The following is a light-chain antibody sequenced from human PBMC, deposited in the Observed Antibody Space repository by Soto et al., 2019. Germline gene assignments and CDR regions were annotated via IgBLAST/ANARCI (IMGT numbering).Light chain of an antibody. J-gene: IGKJ3*01. CDR3: QHYGSSLPIT. CDR2: CAS. Sequence: EIVLTQSPGTLSLSPGKRATLSCRASQTISSAYLAWYQQRPGQAPRLLIYCASTRATGIPDRFSGRGSGTDFALTISRLEPEDFAVYYCQHYGSSLPITFGPGTKVDIK. CDR1: QTISSAY. V-gene: IGKV3-20*01.